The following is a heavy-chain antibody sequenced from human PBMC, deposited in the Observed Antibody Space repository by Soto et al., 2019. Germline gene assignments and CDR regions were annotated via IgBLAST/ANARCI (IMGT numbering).Heavy chain of an antibody. CDR3: ARTYYDILTGYKTIDY. V-gene: IGHV4-34*01. J-gene: IGHJ4*02. CDR2: INHSGST. D-gene: IGHD3-9*01. CDR1: GGSFSGYY. Sequence: LSLTCAVYGGSFSGYYWSWIRQPPGKGLEWIGEINHSGSTNYNPSLKSRVTISVDTSKNQFSLKLSSVTAADTAVYYCARTYYDILTGYKTIDYWGQGTLVTVSS.